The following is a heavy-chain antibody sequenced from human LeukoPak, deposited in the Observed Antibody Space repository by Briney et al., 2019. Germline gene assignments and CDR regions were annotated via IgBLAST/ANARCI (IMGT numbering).Heavy chain of an antibody. Sequence: ASVKVSCKASDYTYTSYGISWVRQAPGQGLEWMGWISGYNGNTNYAQKFQARVTMTTDTSTTTAYMELRSLRSDDTAVYYCARDWDYYDSSGYYVDYWGQGTLVTVSS. CDR1: DYTYTSYG. J-gene: IGHJ4*02. D-gene: IGHD3-22*01. CDR3: ARDWDYYDSSGYYVDY. V-gene: IGHV1-18*01. CDR2: ISGYNGNT.